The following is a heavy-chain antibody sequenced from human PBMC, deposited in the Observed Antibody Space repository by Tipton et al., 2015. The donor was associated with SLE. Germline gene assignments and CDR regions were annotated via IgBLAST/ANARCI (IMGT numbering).Heavy chain of an antibody. V-gene: IGHV4-39*07. CDR2: IYYSGRT. CDR3: VVTRGHYYYYGMDV. CDR1: GGSISSSSYY. Sequence: TLSLTCTVSGGSISSSSYYWGWIRQPPGKGLEWIGSIYYSGRTYYNPSLKSRVTISVDTSKNQFSLKLSSVTAADTAVYYCVVTRGHYYYYGMDVWGQGTTVTVSS. D-gene: IGHD2-2*01. J-gene: IGHJ6*02.